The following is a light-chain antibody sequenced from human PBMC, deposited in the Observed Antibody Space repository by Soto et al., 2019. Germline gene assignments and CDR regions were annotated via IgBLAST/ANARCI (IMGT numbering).Light chain of an antibody. Sequence: EIVLTQSPGTLSLSPGERATLSCRASQSVSSSYLAWYQQKPGQAPRLLIYGASSRATGIPDRFSGSGSGTDFTLTISRLEPEDSAVYYCQQRNIRPPVTFGHGTRLEIK. J-gene: IGKJ5*01. V-gene: IGKV3D-20*02. CDR2: GAS. CDR1: QSVSSSY. CDR3: QQRNIRPPVT.